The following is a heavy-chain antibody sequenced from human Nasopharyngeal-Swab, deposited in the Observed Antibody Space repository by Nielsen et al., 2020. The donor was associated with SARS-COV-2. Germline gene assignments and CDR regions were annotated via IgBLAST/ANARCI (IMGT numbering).Heavy chain of an antibody. CDR2: ISSSSSYI. CDR3: ARDPDYDILTGYYQDY. D-gene: IGHD3-9*01. V-gene: IGHV3-21*01. J-gene: IGHJ4*02. CDR1: GFTFSSYS. Sequence: GESLKISCAASGFTFSSYSMNWVRQAPGKGLEWVSSISSSSSYIYYADSVKGRFTISRDNAKNSLYLQMNGLRAEDTAVYYCARDPDYDILTGYYQDYWGQGTLVTVSS.